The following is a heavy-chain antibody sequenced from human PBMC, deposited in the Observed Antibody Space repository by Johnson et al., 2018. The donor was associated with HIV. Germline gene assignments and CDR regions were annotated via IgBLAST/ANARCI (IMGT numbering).Heavy chain of an antibody. CDR2: ISNDGSDK. V-gene: IGHV3-30*03. CDR3: ARVGYSSSWYLGAFDI. CDR1: GFTFNTYA. J-gene: IGHJ3*02. Sequence: QVQLVESGGGVVQPGRSLRLSCAASGFTFNTYAMAWVRQAPGQGLEWVALISNDGSDKYYADSVRGRFTISRDNSKDTLYLQMDGLRPEDTALYYCARVGYSSSWYLGAFDIWGQGTMVTVSS. D-gene: IGHD6-13*01.